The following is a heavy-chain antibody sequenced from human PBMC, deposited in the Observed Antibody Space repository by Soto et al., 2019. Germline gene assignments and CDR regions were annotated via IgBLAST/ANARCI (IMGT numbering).Heavy chain of an antibody. Sequence: QVQLVQSGAEVKRPGSSINISCKASGGTFSIYTVSWVRQAPGQGLEWMGRFIPMIGTANYAQNFQGRVTLTAEKSATIADMELSSLTPQATAQSYFERVDVTQAQERHGAFYVWGQGTAVTVSP. CDR3: ERVDVTQAQERHGAFYV. D-gene: IGHD3-9*01. CDR1: GGTFSIYT. J-gene: IGHJ3*01. V-gene: IGHV1-69*08. CDR2: FIPMIGTA.